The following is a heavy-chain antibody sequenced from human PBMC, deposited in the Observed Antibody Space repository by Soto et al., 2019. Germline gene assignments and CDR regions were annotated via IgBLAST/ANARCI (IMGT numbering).Heavy chain of an antibody. V-gene: IGHV4-59*08. CDR1: GDSISGYY. Sequence: SETLSLTCTVSGDSISGYYWSWIRQPPGKGLEWIGYIYYSGSTNYNPSLKSRVTISVDTSKNQFSLNLSPVTAADTAVYYCARLYCCSTRCYAHFDYWGQGTLVTVSS. D-gene: IGHD2-2*01. CDR3: ARLYCCSTRCYAHFDY. CDR2: IYYSGST. J-gene: IGHJ4*02.